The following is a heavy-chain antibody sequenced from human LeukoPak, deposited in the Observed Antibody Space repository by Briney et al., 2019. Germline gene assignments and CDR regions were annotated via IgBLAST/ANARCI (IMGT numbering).Heavy chain of an antibody. D-gene: IGHD3-16*01. CDR3: AKGYYDYVWGSYYFDY. J-gene: IGHJ4*02. V-gene: IGHV3-23*01. CDR2: ISGSGGST. Sequence: GGSLRLSCPASGFTFSSYAMSWFRQAQGKGLEWVSVISGSGGSTYYADSVKGRFTISRDNSRDTLYLQMNSLRAEDTAVYYCAKGYYDYVWGSYYFDYWGQGTLVTVSS. CDR1: GFTFSSYA.